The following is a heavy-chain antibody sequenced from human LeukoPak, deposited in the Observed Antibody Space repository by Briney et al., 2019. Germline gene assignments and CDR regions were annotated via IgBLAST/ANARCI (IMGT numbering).Heavy chain of an antibody. D-gene: IGHD4-23*01. Sequence: GASVKVSCKASGYTFTSYYMHWVRQAPGQGLEWMGIINPSGGSTSYAQKFQGRVTMTRDMSTSTVYMELSSLRSEDTAVYYCARYFPRTTVVTPVGALGYWGQGTLVTVSS. CDR2: INPSGGST. J-gene: IGHJ4*02. CDR1: GYTFTSYY. V-gene: IGHV1-46*01. CDR3: ARYFPRTTVVTPVGALGY.